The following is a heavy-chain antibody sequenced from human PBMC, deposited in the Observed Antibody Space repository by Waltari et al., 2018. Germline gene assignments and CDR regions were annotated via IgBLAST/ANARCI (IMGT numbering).Heavy chain of an antibody. CDR3: ARDYAYYDFWSGSPGAFDI. D-gene: IGHD3-3*01. CDR1: GGSFSGYY. Sequence: QVQLQQWGAGLLKPSETLSLTCAVYGGSFSGYYWSWILQPPGKGLEWIGEINHSGSTNYNPSLKSRVTISVDTSKNQFSLKLSSVTAADTAVYYCARDYAYYDFWSGSPGAFDIWGQGTMVTVSS. J-gene: IGHJ3*02. V-gene: IGHV4-34*01. CDR2: INHSGST.